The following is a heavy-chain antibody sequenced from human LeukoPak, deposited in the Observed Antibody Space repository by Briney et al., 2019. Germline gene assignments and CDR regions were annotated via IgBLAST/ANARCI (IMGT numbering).Heavy chain of an antibody. CDR3: ARLVRSSGYYIKFSGGSIDY. CDR2: IYYSGST. J-gene: IGHJ4*02. D-gene: IGHD3-22*01. CDR1: GGSISSSSYY. V-gene: IGHV4-39*01. Sequence: SETLSLTCTVSGGSISSSSYYWGWIRQPPGKGLEWIGSIYYSGSTYYNPSLKSRVTISVDTSKNQFSLKLSSVTAADTAVYYCARLVRSSGYYIKFSGGSIDYWGQGTLVTVSS.